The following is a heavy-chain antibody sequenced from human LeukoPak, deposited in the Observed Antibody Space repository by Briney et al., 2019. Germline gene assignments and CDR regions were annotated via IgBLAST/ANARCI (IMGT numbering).Heavy chain of an antibody. CDR3: ARDQGAISIFGVVIDY. D-gene: IGHD3-3*01. Sequence: SVKVSCKASRGTFSSYAISWVRQAPGQGLEWMGRIIPILGIANYAQKFQGRVTITADKSTSTAYMELSSLRSEDTAVYYCARDQGAISIFGVVIDYWGQGTLVTVSS. V-gene: IGHV1-69*04. CDR2: IIPILGIA. CDR1: RGTFSSYA. J-gene: IGHJ4*02.